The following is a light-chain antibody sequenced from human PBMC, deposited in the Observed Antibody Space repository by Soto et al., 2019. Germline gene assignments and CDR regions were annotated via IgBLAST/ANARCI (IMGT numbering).Light chain of an antibody. Sequence: QSVLTQPPSVSAAPGQRVTISCSGSSSDIGNNYVSWYQQLPGTAPKLLIYDNNKRPSGIPDRFSASKSGTSATLGITGLQTGDEADYYCGTWDSGLSAWVFGGGTKLTVL. CDR3: GTWDSGLSAWV. V-gene: IGLV1-51*01. CDR2: DNN. J-gene: IGLJ3*02. CDR1: SSDIGNNY.